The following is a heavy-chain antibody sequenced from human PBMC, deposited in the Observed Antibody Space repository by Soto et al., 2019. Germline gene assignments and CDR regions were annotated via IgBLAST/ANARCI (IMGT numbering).Heavy chain of an antibody. Sequence: EEQLVESGGGLVQPGGSLRLSCAISGFTFRRDWMNWVRQAPGKGLEWVAHVNQDGTQKYYVDSVKGRFTIFRDNAKNSLFLQMDSLRVEDTDLYYCSGGVGDAVWGQGTLVTVSS. J-gene: IGHJ4*02. CDR1: GFTFRRDW. CDR3: SGGVGDAV. CDR2: VNQDGTQK. D-gene: IGHD1-26*01. V-gene: IGHV3-7*04.